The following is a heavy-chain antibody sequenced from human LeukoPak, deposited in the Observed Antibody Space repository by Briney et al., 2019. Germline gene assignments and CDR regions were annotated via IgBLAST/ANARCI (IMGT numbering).Heavy chain of an antibody. CDR1: GFTFSSYA. Sequence: GGSLRLSCAASGFTFSSYAMTWVRQAPGKGLEWVSGISGSGGSTYYADSVKGRFTISRDNSKNTLYLQMNSLRPAPTAVYYCAKHSSSWNYFDYWGQGTLVTVSS. D-gene: IGHD6-13*01. CDR2: ISGSGGST. V-gene: IGHV3-23*01. CDR3: AKHSSSWNYFDY. J-gene: IGHJ4*02.